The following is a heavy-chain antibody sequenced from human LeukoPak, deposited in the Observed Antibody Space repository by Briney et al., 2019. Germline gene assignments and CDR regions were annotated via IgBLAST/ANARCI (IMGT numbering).Heavy chain of an antibody. CDR3: ARLITYLATYDY. Sequence: SETLSLTCTVSSGSISTSNYYWGWVRQPPGKALEWIGNIFYSGSTYYNPSLKSRVTISVDTSKNQFSLKLSSVTAADTAVYYCARLITYLATYDYWGQGTLVTVSS. D-gene: IGHD3-10*01. CDR1: SGSISTSNYY. J-gene: IGHJ4*02. CDR2: IFYSGST. V-gene: IGHV4-39*01.